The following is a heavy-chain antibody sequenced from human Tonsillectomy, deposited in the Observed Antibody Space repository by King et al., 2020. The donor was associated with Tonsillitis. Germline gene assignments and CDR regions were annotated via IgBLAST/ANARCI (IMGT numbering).Heavy chain of an antibody. CDR3: ARGSAVVKNGMDV. V-gene: IGHV4-61*01. CDR2: IYYSGST. J-gene: IGHJ6*02. Sequence: QLQESGPGLVKPSETLSLTCTVSGGSVSRGSYYWSWIGQPPGKGLEWMGYIYYSGSTNNNPSLKSRVSTSIDTSKNQFSLKLSSVTAADTAVYYCARGSAVVKNGMDVWGQGTTVTVSS. D-gene: IGHD4-23*01. CDR1: GGSVSRGSYY.